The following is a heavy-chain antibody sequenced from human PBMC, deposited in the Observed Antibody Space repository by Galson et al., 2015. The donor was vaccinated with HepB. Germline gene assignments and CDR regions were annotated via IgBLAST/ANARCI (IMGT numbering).Heavy chain of an antibody. CDR3: ARTLGYCTNGVCYDFDY. Sequence: QSGAEVKKPGESLKISCTGSGYSFTSSWIGWVRQMPGKGLEWMGIIYPGDSDTRYSPSFQGQVTISADKSISTAYLQWSSLKASDTAMYYCARTLGYCTNGVCYDFDYWGQGTLVTVSS. CDR2: IYPGDSDT. D-gene: IGHD2-8*01. V-gene: IGHV5-51*01. J-gene: IGHJ4*02. CDR1: GYSFTSSW.